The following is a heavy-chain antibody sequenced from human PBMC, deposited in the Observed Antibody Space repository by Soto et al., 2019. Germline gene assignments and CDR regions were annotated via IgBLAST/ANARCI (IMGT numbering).Heavy chain of an antibody. Sequence: EVQLVESGGGLVQPGGSLRLSCAASGFTFSSHDMHWVRQVTGKGLEWVSGIDSAGDAKYPASVKGRFTISRENAKNSLHLQMNGLRAGDTAVYYCARGGILGVSGNWFDTWGQGTLVTVSS. CDR2: IDSAGDA. CDR1: GFTFSSHD. V-gene: IGHV3-13*01. J-gene: IGHJ5*02. CDR3: ARGGILGVSGNWFDT. D-gene: IGHD3-10*01.